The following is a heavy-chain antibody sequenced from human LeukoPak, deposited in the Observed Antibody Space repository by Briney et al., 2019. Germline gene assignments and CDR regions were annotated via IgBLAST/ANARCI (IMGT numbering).Heavy chain of an antibody. CDR1: GYSISSGYY. V-gene: IGHV4-38-2*01. D-gene: IGHD3-10*01. CDR2: IYHSGST. J-gene: IGHJ4*02. Sequence: SETLSLTCAVSGYSISSGYYWGWIRQPPGKGLEWIGSIYHSGSTYHNPSLKSRVTISVDTSKNQFSLKLSSVTAADTAVYYCARADPYYYGSGSYRGQVDYWGQGTLVTVSS. CDR3: ARADPYYYGSGSYRGQVDY.